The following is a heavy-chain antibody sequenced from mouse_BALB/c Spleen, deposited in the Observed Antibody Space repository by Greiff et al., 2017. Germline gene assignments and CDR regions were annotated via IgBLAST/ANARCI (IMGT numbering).Heavy chain of an antibody. J-gene: IGHJ4*01. CDR2: ISSGGGST. CDR1: GFAFSSYD. V-gene: IGHV5-12-1*01. CDR3: ARQRDYAMDY. Sequence: EVQGVESGGGLVKPGGSLKLSCAASGFAFSSYDMSWVRQTPEKRLEWVAYISSGGGSTYYPDTVKGRFTISRDNAKNTLYLQMSSLKSEDTAMYYCARQRDYAMDYWGQGTSVTVSS.